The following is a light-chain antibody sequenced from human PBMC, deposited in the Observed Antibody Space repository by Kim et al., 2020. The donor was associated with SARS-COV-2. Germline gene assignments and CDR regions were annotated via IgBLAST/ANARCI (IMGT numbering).Light chain of an antibody. J-gene: IGLJ1*01. CDR3: SSYTSSSTFYV. CDR1: SSDVGGYNY. V-gene: IGLV2-14*01. Sequence: QSALTQPASVSGSPGQSITISCTGTSSDVGGYNYVSWYQQHPGKAPKLMIYDVSKRPSGVSNRFSGSKSGNTAYLTISGLQAEDEADYYCSSYTSSSTFYVFGTGTKV. CDR2: DVS.